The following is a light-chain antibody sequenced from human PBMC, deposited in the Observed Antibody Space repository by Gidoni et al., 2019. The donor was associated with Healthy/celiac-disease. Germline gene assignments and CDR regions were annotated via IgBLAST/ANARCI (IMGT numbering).Light chain of an antibody. Sequence: ELVLTQSPATLSLSPGDRATLSCRASQSVSSYLAWYQQKPGQAPRLLIYDASNRATGIPARFSGSGSGTDFTLTIISLEPEDFAVYYCQQRSNWPPLTFGGGTKVEIK. CDR2: DAS. CDR1: QSVSSY. J-gene: IGKJ4*01. CDR3: QQRSNWPPLT. V-gene: IGKV3-11*01.